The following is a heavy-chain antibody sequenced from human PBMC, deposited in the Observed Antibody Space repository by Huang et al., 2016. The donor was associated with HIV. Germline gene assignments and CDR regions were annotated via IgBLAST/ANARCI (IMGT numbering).Heavy chain of an antibody. CDR2: IKQDGSER. V-gene: IGHV3-7*01. CDR1: GFTFRRYW. Sequence: EVHLVESGGGLVQPGRSLRLSCAASGFTFRRYWMHWVRQSPGRGLGWVANIKQDGSERFYADSVRGRFTISRDNANDSVSLQLNSLKGEDTAVYYCTRGFRAKPGDYWGQGSLVTVSS. CDR3: TRGFRAKPGDY. J-gene: IGHJ4*02.